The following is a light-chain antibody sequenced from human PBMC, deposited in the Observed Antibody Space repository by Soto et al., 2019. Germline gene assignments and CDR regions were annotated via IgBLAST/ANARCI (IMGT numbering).Light chain of an antibody. CDR1: SSDVGSHNF. CDR3: CSDAGSLTWV. V-gene: IGLV2-23*02. J-gene: IGLJ3*02. Sequence: QSALTQPASVSGSPGQSITISCTGTSSDVGSHNFVSWYQQHPGKAPKLMIYGVRERPSGVSNRFSGSKSGNMASLTISGLQAEDEADYYCCSDAGSLTWVFGGGTKLTVL. CDR2: GVR.